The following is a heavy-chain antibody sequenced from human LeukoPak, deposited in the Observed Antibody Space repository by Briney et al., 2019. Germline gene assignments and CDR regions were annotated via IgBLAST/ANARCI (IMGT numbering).Heavy chain of an antibody. D-gene: IGHD3-3*01. J-gene: IGHJ4*02. Sequence: PGGSLRLSCAASGFTFSDYYMSWIRQAPGKGLEWVSYISSSGSTIYYADSVKGRFTISRDNAKNSLYLQMNSLRAEDTAVYYCASRPHRGITIFGVVTREYYFDYWGQGTLVTVSS. CDR3: ASRPHRGITIFGVVTREYYFDY. V-gene: IGHV3-11*04. CDR1: GFTFSDYY. CDR2: ISSSGSTI.